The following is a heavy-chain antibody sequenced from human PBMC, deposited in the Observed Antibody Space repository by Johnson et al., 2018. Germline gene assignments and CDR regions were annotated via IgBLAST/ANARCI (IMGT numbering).Heavy chain of an antibody. CDR2: ISYDGSNK. CDR1: GFTFSSYG. D-gene: IGHD5/OR15-5a*01. J-gene: IGHJ6*02. V-gene: IGHV3-30*18. Sequence: VQLVESGGGVVQPGRSLRLSCAASGFTFSSYGMHWVRQAPGKGLEWVAVISYDGSNKYYADAVKGLFTISRDNSKNTLYLQLNSLRAEDTAVYYCAKDVYEYYYYGMDFWGQGTTVTVSS. CDR3: AKDVYEYYYYGMDF.